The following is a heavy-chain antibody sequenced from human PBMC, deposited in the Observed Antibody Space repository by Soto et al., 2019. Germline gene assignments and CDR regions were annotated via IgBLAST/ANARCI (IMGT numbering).Heavy chain of an antibody. Sequence: SETLSLTCTVSGGSISSYYWSWIRQPPGKGLEWIGYIYYSGSTNYNPSLKSRVTISVDTSKNQFSLKLSSVTAADTAVYYCARADGIAAEFDYWGQGTLVTVSS. D-gene: IGHD6-13*01. CDR2: IYYSGST. J-gene: IGHJ4*02. CDR1: GGSISSYY. V-gene: IGHV4-59*01. CDR3: ARADGIAAEFDY.